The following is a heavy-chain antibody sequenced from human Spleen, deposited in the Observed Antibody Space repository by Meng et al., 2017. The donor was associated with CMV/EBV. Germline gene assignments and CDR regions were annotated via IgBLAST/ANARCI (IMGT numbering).Heavy chain of an antibody. J-gene: IGHJ3*01. V-gene: IGHV1-69*05. CDR1: GDTFSSYA. Sequence: SVKVSCKASGDTFSSYAINWVRQAPGQGLEWMGGIIPIFTKANYAQKFQGRVTISTDESTRTAYMELRSLRSEDTAVYYCARTSYLYHDSGGYHYDGAFGVWGQGTMVTVSS. CDR2: IIPIFTKA. CDR3: ARTSYLYHDSGGYHYDGAFGV. D-gene: IGHD3-22*01.